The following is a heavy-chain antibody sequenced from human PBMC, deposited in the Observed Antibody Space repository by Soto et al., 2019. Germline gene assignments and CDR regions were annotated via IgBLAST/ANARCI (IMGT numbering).Heavy chain of an antibody. CDR2: IYHSGST. CDR3: ARVVLTGTKHFDY. J-gene: IGHJ4*02. CDR1: GYSISSGYY. D-gene: IGHD1-7*01. Sequence: SETLSLTCAVSGYSISSGYYWGWIRQPPGKGLEWIGSIYHSGSTYYNPSLKSRVTISVDTSKNQFSLKLSSVTAADTAVYYCARVVLTGTKHFDYWGQGTLVTVS. V-gene: IGHV4-38-2*01.